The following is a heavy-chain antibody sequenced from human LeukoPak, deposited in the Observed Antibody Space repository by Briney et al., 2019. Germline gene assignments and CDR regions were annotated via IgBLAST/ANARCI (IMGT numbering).Heavy chain of an antibody. J-gene: IGHJ3*02. CDR1: GYTFTSYY. Sequence: ASVKVSCKASGYTFTSYYMYWVRQAPGQGLEWMGIINPSGGSTSYAQKFQGRVTMTRDMSTSTVYMELSSLRSEDTAVYYCARDLGSGWYRDAFDIWGQGTMVTVSS. V-gene: IGHV1-46*01. CDR3: ARDLGSGWYRDAFDI. D-gene: IGHD6-19*01. CDR2: INPSGGST.